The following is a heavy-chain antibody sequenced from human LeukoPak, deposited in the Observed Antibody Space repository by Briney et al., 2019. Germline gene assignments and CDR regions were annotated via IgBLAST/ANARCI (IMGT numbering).Heavy chain of an antibody. J-gene: IGHJ3*02. V-gene: IGHV4-39*01. CDR3: ARQPLVVPAAMVAFDI. Sequence: SETLSLTCTVSGGYISSSYYYWGWIRQPPGKGLEWIGSIDYSGSTYYNPSLKRRVTISVDTSKNQFSLRVSSVTAADTAVYYCARQPLVVPAAMVAFDIWGQGTMVTVSS. CDR2: IDYSGST. CDR1: GGYISSSYYY. D-gene: IGHD2-2*01.